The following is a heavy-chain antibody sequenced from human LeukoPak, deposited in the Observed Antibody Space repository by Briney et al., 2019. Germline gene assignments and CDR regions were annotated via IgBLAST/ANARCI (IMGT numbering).Heavy chain of an antibody. CDR3: TSRPYYYDSSGQEWGRDY. D-gene: IGHD3-22*01. Sequence: GGSLKLSCAASGFTFSGSAMHWVRQASGKGLEWVGRIRSKANSYATAYAASVKGRFTISRDDSKNTAYLQMNSLKTEDTAVYYCTSRPYYYDSSGQEWGRDYWGQGTLVTVSS. V-gene: IGHV3-73*01. CDR2: IRSKANSYAT. J-gene: IGHJ4*02. CDR1: GFTFSGSA.